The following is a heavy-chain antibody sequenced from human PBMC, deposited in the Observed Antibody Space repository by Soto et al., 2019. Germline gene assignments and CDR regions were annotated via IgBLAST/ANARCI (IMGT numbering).Heavy chain of an antibody. CDR2: ISGSGGST. CDR3: AKDLTSGWYRGAFDI. J-gene: IGHJ3*02. D-gene: IGHD6-19*01. CDR1: GFTFSSYA. V-gene: IGHV3-23*01. Sequence: VQLLESGGGLVQPGGSLRLSCAVSGFTFSSYAMNWVRQAPGKGLEWVSVISGSGGSTYYVDSVKGRFTISRDNSKNTMYLQMNSLRAEDTAVYYCAKDLTSGWYRGAFDIWGQGTMVTVSS.